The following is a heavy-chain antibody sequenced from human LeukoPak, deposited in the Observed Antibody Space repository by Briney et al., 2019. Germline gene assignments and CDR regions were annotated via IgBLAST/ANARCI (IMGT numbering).Heavy chain of an antibody. D-gene: IGHD6-13*01. CDR1: GFTFSSYA. Sequence: GGSLRLSCAASGFTFSSYAMSWVRQAPGKGLEWVATISGRGDSTYYADSVKGRFTISRDNSKNTLYLQMNSLRLEDTAGYYCAKGAGYSSNWNFDYWGQGTLVTVSS. CDR2: ISGRGDST. V-gene: IGHV3-23*01. CDR3: AKGAGYSSNWNFDY. J-gene: IGHJ4*02.